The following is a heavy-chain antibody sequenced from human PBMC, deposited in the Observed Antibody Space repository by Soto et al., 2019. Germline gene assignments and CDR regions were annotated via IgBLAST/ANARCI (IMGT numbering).Heavy chain of an antibody. Sequence: QVQLVQSGAEVKKPGSSVKVSCKASGGTFSSYRINWVRQAPGQGLEWGGGIVPIYRTADYAQKFQGRVTITADASARTSYMELRSLKSQDTAVYYCVRDSGAKLSSSWGQGTLVTVAS. D-gene: IGHD6-13*01. CDR3: VRDSGAKLSSS. CDR1: GGTFSSYR. CDR2: IVPIYRTA. J-gene: IGHJ4*02. V-gene: IGHV1-69*01.